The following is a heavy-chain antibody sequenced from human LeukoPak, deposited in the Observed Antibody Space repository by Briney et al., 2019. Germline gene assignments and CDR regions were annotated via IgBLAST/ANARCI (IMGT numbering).Heavy chain of an antibody. V-gene: IGHV3-23*01. D-gene: IGHD3-10*01. CDR1: GFTFSSYA. CDR3: AKDRDYYLVGFFDY. Sequence: GGSLRLSXAASGFTFSSYAMSWIRQAPGKGLEWVSAISGSGVTTYYADSVKGRFTISRDNSKNTLYLQMYSLRAEDTALYYCAKDRDYYLVGFFDYWGQGTLVTVSS. J-gene: IGHJ4*02. CDR2: ISGSGVTT.